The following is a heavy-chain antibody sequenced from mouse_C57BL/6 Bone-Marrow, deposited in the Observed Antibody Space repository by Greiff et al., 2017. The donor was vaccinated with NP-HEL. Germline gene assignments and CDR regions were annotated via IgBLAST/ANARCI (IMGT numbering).Heavy chain of an antibody. V-gene: IGHV1-81*01. CDR2: IYPRSGNT. D-gene: IGHD3-1*01. J-gene: IGHJ3*01. Sequence: VQLQQSGAELARPGASVKLSCKASGYTFTSYGISWVKQRTGQGLEWIGEIYPRSGNTYYNEKFKGKATLTADKSSSTAYMKLRSLTSEDSAVYFCARSRETGFAYWGQGTLVTVSA. CDR3: ARSRETGFAY. CDR1: GYTFTSYG.